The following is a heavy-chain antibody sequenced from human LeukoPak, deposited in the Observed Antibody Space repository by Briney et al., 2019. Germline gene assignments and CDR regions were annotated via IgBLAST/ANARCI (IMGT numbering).Heavy chain of an antibody. V-gene: IGHV4-39*01. J-gene: IGHJ4*02. CDR2: IYYSGST. CDR1: GGSIISRSYY. Sequence: SETLSLTCTVSGGSIISRSYYWGWIRQPPGKGLEWIESIYYSGSTYYNPSLKSRVTISVDTSKNQFSLKLSSVTAADTAVYYCARLDYSDIYFDYWGQGALVTVSS. CDR3: ARLDYSDIYFDY. D-gene: IGHD3-22*01.